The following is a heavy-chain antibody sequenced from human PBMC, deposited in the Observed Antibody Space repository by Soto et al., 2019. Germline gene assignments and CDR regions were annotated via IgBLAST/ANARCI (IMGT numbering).Heavy chain of an antibody. CDR1: GYTFTSYG. CDR2: ISAYNGNT. D-gene: IGHD6-19*01. V-gene: IGHV1-18*01. J-gene: IGHJ6*03. Sequence: ASVKVSCKASGYTFTSYGISWVRQAPGQGLEWMGWISAYNGNTNYAQKLQGRVTMTTDISASTAYMELRSLRSDDTAVYYCARVQWLTTYYYMDVWGKGTTVTVSS. CDR3: ARVQWLTTYYYMDV.